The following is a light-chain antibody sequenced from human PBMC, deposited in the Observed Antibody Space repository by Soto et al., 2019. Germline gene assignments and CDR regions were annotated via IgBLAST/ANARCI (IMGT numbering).Light chain of an antibody. CDR3: QQYDILPIT. Sequence: DIQMTQSPSSLSASLGDRVTIXXQTSQDISNYLNWYQQKPGKAPKLXIYDASNLEIGVPSRFSGSGSGTHFTFTISSLQTEDIGTYYCQQYDILPITFGRGTRLEIK. CDR2: DAS. CDR1: QDISNY. V-gene: IGKV1-33*01. J-gene: IGKJ5*01.